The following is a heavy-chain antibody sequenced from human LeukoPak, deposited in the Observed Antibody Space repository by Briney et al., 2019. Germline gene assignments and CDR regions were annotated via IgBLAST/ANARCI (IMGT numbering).Heavy chain of an antibody. Sequence: PSETLSFTCSVSGVSVSSNSYYWDWLGQPPGRGLEWIGNIYYTGNTYYNQFLKSRASITVDTSINQSSLKLTSVTAADTAVYYCARDRKLYCSSSFCHWLDPWGQGTLVTVSS. CDR3: ARDRKLYCSSSFCHWLDP. V-gene: IGHV4-39*07. CDR1: GVSVSSNSYY. D-gene: IGHD2-2*01. J-gene: IGHJ5*02. CDR2: IYYTGNT.